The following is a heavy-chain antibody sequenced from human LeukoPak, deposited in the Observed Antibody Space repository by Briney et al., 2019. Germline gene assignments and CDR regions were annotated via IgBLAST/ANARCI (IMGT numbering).Heavy chain of an antibody. V-gene: IGHV1-69*05. D-gene: IGHD3-10*01. CDR3: ARDIRGELLSSHYYYYYMDV. J-gene: IGHJ6*03. CDR1: GGTFSSYA. CDR2: IIPIFGTA. Sequence: SVKVSCKASGGTFSSYAISWVRQAPGQGLERMGRIIPIFGTANYAQKFQGRVRITTDESTSTAYMELSSLRSEDTAVYYCARDIRGELLSSHYYYYYMDVWGKGTTVTVSS.